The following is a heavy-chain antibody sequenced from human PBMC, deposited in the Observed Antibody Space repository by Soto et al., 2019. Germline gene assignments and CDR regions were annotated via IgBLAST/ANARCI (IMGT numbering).Heavy chain of an antibody. CDR1: GFTFSSYA. D-gene: IGHD3-3*01. Sequence: EMQLLESGGGLVQPGGSLRLSCAASGFTFSSYAMSWVRQAPGKGLEWVSVISGSGSSTYYADSVKGRFTISRDNSKKTLYVQMNSLRAEDTAVYYCAKMSDFWSGSPTYHFDYWGQGTQVTVSS. V-gene: IGHV3-23*01. CDR2: ISGSGSST. J-gene: IGHJ4*02. CDR3: AKMSDFWSGSPTYHFDY.